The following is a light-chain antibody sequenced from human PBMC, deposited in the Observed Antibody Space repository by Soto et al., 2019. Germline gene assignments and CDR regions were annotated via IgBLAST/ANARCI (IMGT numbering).Light chain of an antibody. J-gene: IGLJ1*01. CDR1: NTDVGDFHS. V-gene: IGLV2-14*01. Sequence: QSVLTQPASVSGSPGQAITISCSGTNTDVGDFHSVSWYQQHAGKAPKLLMYEVNNRPSGVSNRFSGSKAANTASLTISGLQTEDAADYYCSSYAGSSNVFGTGTKVTVL. CDR2: EVN. CDR3: SSYAGSSNV.